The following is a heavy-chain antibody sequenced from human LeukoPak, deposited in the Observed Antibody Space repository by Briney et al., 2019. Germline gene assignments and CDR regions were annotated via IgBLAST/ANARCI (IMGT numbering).Heavy chain of an antibody. CDR3: ARVGGTYGSGSYYNVAHYYYGMDV. V-gene: IGHV1-18*01. CDR1: GYTFTSFA. CDR2: ISAYNGNT. J-gene: IGHJ6*02. D-gene: IGHD3-10*01. Sequence: ASVKVSCKTSGYTFTSFAITWVRQAPGQGLEWMGWISAYNGNTKYAQKVQDRVTMTTDTSTSTAYMELRSLSSDDTAVYYCARVGGTYGSGSYYNVAHYYYGMDVWGQGTTVTVSS.